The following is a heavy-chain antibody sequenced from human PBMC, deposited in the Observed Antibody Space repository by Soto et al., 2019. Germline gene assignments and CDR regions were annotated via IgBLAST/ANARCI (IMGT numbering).Heavy chain of an antibody. Sequence: GASVKVSCKASGGTFSSYAITWVRQAPGQGLEWMGGIIPIFGTANYAQKCQGRVTITADESTSTAYMELSSLRSEDTAVYYCAADYYDTSGYYFAYWGQGTLVTVSS. V-gene: IGHV1-69*13. J-gene: IGHJ4*02. CDR2: IIPIFGTA. CDR3: AADYYDTSGYYFAY. D-gene: IGHD3-22*01. CDR1: GGTFSSYA.